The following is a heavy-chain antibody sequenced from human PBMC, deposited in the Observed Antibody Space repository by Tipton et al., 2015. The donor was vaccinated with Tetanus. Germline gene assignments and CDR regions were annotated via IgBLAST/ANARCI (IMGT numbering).Heavy chain of an antibody. D-gene: IGHD2-21*02. Sequence: SLRLSCAASGFTFSDYSMNWVRQAPGKGLEWVSSISGSSNYIYYADSVKGRFTISRANAKNSLYLQMNSLRADDTGVYFCAGVHTPGLLRRYPLDFWGQGPLVPVSS. V-gene: IGHV3-21*01. J-gene: IGHJ4*02. CDR3: AGVHTPGLLRRYPLDF. CDR1: GFTFSDYS. CDR2: ISGSSNYI.